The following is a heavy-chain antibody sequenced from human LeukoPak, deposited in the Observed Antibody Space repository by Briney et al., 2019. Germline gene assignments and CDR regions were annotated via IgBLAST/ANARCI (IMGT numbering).Heavy chain of an antibody. D-gene: IGHD3-22*01. Sequence: ASLSLSCNVSGDNFSGHYMHWIRQPPGQGLEWMGWIKPSNSDTKYAQNFQGRVITIRDTSTSTAYMELSSMRSDDTAVYYCVSPAPSSAMYFAHWGQGTLVTVSS. CDR1: GDNFSGHY. CDR3: VSPAPSSAMYFAH. J-gene: IGHJ4*02. V-gene: IGHV1-2*02. CDR2: IKPSNSDT.